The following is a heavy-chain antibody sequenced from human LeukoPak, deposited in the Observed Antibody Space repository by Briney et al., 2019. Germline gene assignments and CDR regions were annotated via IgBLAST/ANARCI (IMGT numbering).Heavy chain of an antibody. CDR1: GFTFDDYA. CDR2: ISWNSGSI. CDR3: AKSRALRSRFRYDAFDI. V-gene: IGHV3-9*03. D-gene: IGHD3-3*01. Sequence: PGRSLRLSCAASGFTFDDYAMHWVRQPPGKGLEWVSGISWNSGSIGYADSVKGRFTISRDNAKNSLYLQMNSLRAEDMALYYCAKSRALRSRFRYDAFDIWGQGTMVTVSS. J-gene: IGHJ3*02.